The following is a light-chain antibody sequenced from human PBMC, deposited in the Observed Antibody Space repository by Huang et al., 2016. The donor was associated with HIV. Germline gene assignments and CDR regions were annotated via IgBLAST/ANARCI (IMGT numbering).Light chain of an antibody. J-gene: IGKJ5*01. CDR1: HYVGTY. Sequence: EVVLTQSPGTLSLSPGERATLSCRASHYVGTYLAWYQQKPGQPPRLIIYYASNRATGIPARFSGSVSGTDFTLTISSVEPEDFAVYYCQQRDNWPPITFGQGTRLEIK. CDR3: QQRDNWPPIT. CDR2: YAS. V-gene: IGKV3-11*01.